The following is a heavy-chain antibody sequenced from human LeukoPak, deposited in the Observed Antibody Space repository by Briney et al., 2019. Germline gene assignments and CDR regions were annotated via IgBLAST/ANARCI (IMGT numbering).Heavy chain of an antibody. J-gene: IGHJ4*02. CDR2: LRSTIHGGPA. V-gene: IGHV3-49*03. D-gene: IGHD1-1*01. CDR3: TRDRGAYNLYDY. CDR1: GFNFANYG. Sequence: PGGSLRLSSSTFGFNFANYGVSWFRKAPGQGLEWVGFLRSTIHGGPAEYAASVEGRFSISRDDSKRIAYLQMNSLKTEDTAVYHCTRDRGAYNLYDYWGQGTLVTVSS.